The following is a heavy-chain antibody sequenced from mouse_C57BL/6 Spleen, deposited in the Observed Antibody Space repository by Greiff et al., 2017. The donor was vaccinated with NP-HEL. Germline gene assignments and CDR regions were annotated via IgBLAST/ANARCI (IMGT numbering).Heavy chain of an antibody. J-gene: IGHJ4*01. CDR3: ARGYSNYGYAMDY. D-gene: IGHD2-5*01. V-gene: IGHV1-7*01. CDR1: GYTFTSYW. CDR2: INPSSGYT. Sequence: QVQLQQSGAELAKPGASVKLSCKASGYTFTSYWMHWVKQRPGQGLEWIGYINPSSGYTKYNQKFKDKATLTADKSSSTAYMQLCSLTYEDSAVYYCARGYSNYGYAMDYWGQGTSVTVSS.